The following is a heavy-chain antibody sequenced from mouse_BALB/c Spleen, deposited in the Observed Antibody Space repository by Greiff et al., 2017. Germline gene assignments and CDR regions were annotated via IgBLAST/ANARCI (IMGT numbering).Heavy chain of an antibody. CDR3: ARDYGSSYDAMDY. V-gene: IGHV1S135*01. CDR1: GYSFTSYY. Sequence: EVKLQESGPELMKPGASVKISCKASGYSFTSYYMHWVKQSHGKSLEWIGYIDPFNGGTSYNQKFKGKATLTVDKSSSTAYMHLSSLTSEDSAVYYCARDYGSSYDAMDYWGQGTSVTVSS. CDR2: IDPFNGGT. D-gene: IGHD1-1*01. J-gene: IGHJ4*01.